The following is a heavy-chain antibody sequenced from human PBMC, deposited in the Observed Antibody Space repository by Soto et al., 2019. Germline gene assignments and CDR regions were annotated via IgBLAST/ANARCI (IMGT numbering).Heavy chain of an antibody. J-gene: IGHJ6*02. D-gene: IGHD5-12*01. CDR2: IYYSGST. V-gene: IGHV4-39*01. CDR1: GGSISSYY. CDR3: ARVSGYDSDYYYGMDV. Sequence: SETLSLTCTVSGGSISSYYWGWIRRPPGKGLEWIGSIYYSGSTYYNPSLKSRVTISVDTSKNQFSLKLSSVTAADTAVYYCARVSGYDSDYYYGMDVWGQGTTVTVSS.